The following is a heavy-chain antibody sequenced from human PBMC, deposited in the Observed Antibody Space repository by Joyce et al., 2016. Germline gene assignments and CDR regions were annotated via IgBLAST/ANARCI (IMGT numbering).Heavy chain of an antibody. CDR2: IYYSGST. D-gene: IGHD1-26*01. V-gene: IGHV4-59*01. Sequence: QVQLQESGPGLVKPSETLSLTCTVSGGSISTYYWSWIRQPPGKGLEWMGYIYYSGSTSDNPSLKSRVTISLDKSKNRFSLTLRSVTAADAAVYFCARTSRSYFYNFGMDVWGQGTTVTVSS. CDR3: ARTSRSYFYNFGMDV. J-gene: IGHJ6*01. CDR1: GGSISTYY.